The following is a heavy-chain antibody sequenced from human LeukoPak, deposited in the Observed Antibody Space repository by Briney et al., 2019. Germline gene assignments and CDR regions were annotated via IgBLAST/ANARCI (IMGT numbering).Heavy chain of an antibody. J-gene: IGHJ3*02. CDR3: AKDLRYCSSTSCYYDI. Sequence: PGGSLRLSCAASGFTFSSYGMHWVRQAPGKGLEWVAFIRYDGSNKYYADSVKGRFTISRDNSKNTLYLRMNSLRAEDTAVYYCAKDLRYCSSTSCYYDIWGQGTMVTVSS. V-gene: IGHV3-30*02. D-gene: IGHD2-2*01. CDR1: GFTFSSYG. CDR2: IRYDGSNK.